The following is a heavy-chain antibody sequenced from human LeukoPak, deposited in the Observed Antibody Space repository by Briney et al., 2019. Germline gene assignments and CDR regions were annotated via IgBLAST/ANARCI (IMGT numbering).Heavy chain of an antibody. Sequence: GGSLRLSCAASGFTFSTYSMNWVRQAPGKGLEWVSYISSSSIIYYADSVKGRFTISRDNAKNSLYLQMNSLRAEDTAVYYCASYLVGATDIWGQGTMVTVSS. V-gene: IGHV3-48*01. CDR3: ASYLVGATDI. CDR2: ISSSSII. CDR1: GFTFSTYS. J-gene: IGHJ3*02. D-gene: IGHD1-26*01.